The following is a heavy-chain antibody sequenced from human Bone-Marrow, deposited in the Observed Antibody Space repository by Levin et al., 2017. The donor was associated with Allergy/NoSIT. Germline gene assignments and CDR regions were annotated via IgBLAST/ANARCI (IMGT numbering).Heavy chain of an antibody. J-gene: IGHJ4*02. CDR1: GFTFSGYW. D-gene: IGHD6-6*01. Sequence: PGESLKISCEVSGFTFSGYWMSWVRQAPGRGLEWVVSIKQDGSEKYYGDSVDSVEGRFIISRDNAKNSLYLQMNSLRVEDTAVYYCARHHREDSTSSTVDYWGQGTLVTVSS. V-gene: IGHV3-7*01. CDR3: ARHHREDSTSSTVDY. CDR2: IKQDGSEK.